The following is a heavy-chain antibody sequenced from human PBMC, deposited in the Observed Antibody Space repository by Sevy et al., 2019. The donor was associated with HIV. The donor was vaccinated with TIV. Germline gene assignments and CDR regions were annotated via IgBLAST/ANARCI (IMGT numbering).Heavy chain of an antibody. D-gene: IGHD3-3*01. CDR3: ARRWDYDLWSGSSGYYYYYGMDV. CDR2: ISSSSSTI. Sequence: GGSLRLSCAASGFTFSSYSMNWVRQAPGKGLEWVSYISSSSSTIYYADSVKGRFTISRDNAKNSLYLQMNSLRAEDTAVYYCARRWDYDLWSGSSGYYYYYGMDVWGQGTTVTVSS. CDR1: GFTFSSYS. J-gene: IGHJ6*02. V-gene: IGHV3-48*01.